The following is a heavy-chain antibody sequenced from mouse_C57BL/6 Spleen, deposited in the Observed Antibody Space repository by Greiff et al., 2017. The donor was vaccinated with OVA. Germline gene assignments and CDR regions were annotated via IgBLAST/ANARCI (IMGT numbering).Heavy chain of an antibody. Sequence: QVQLQQSGPGLVQPSQSLSITCTVSGFSLTSYGVHWVRQSPGKGLEWLGVIWSGGSTDYNAAFISRLSISKDNSKSKVFFKMNSLQADETAIYYCARSYGYDEEKGNAMDYWGQGTSVTVSS. CDR2: IWSGGST. D-gene: IGHD2-2*01. J-gene: IGHJ4*01. CDR3: ARSYGYDEEKGNAMDY. V-gene: IGHV2-2*01. CDR1: GFSLTSYG.